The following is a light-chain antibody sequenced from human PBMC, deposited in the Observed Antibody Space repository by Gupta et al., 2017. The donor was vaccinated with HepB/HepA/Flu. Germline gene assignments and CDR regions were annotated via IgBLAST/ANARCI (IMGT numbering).Light chain of an antibody. CDR1: SSDVGGSKY. J-gene: IGLJ3*02. CDR2: DVS. CDR3: SAYAGTHTVV. V-gene: IGLV2-11*01. Sequence: SALPPPRSVSGSPSQSVTISCTGTSSDVGGSKYVSWYQQHPGKAPKLMMYDVSERLSGVPDRFSGSKSGNTASLTISGLQAEDEAEYHCSAYAGTHTVVFGGGTKLTVL.